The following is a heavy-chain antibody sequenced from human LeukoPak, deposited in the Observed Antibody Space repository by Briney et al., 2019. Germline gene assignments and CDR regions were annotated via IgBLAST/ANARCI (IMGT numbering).Heavy chain of an antibody. CDR3: ARDLGHRSGLYYMDV. J-gene: IGHJ6*03. CDR2: IYYSGST. D-gene: IGHD3-10*01. Sequence: SETLSLTCTVSGGSISSYYWSWIRQPPGKGLEWIGYIYYSGSTNYNPSLKSRVTISVDTSKNQFSLKLSSVTAADTAVYYCARDLGHRSGLYYMDVWGKGTTVTISS. CDR1: GGSISSYY. V-gene: IGHV4-59*12.